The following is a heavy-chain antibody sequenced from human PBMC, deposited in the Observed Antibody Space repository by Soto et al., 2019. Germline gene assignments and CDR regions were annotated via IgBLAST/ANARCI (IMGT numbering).Heavy chain of an antibody. CDR1: GYTFTSYD. CDR2: MNPNTGNS. V-gene: IGHV1-8*01. Sequence: ASVKVSCKASGYTFTSYDIYWVRQATGQGLEWMGWMNPNTGNSGYAQKFQGRVTMTSDTSISTAHMELSSLRSEDTTVYYCARRAETNGWNGFGADKYYFDFWGQGTLVTVSS. D-gene: IGHD1-1*01. CDR3: ARRAETNGWNGFGADKYYFDF. J-gene: IGHJ4*02.